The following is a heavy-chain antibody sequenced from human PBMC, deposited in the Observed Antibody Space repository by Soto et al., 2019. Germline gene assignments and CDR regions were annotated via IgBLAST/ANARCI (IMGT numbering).Heavy chain of an antibody. J-gene: IGHJ4*02. V-gene: IGHV4-4*02. CDR3: ARDLHGGSCRGPFDY. Sequence: PSETLSLTCAVSGGSISSSNWWSWVRQPPGKGLEWIGEIYHSGSTNYNPSLKSRVTISVDKSKNQFSLKLSSVTAADTAVYYCARDLHGGSCRGPFDYWGQGTLVTVSS. CDR2: IYHSGST. D-gene: IGHD2-15*01. CDR1: GGSISSSNW.